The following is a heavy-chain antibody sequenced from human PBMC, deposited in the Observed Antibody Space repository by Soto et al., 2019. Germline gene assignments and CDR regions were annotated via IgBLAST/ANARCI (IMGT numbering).Heavy chain of an antibody. CDR3: RKGRYLEWFLSGGGEES. V-gene: IGHV3-23*01. CDR1: GFTFRNYA. D-gene: IGHD3-3*01. J-gene: IGHJ5*02. Sequence: QLLQSGGGLVQPGGSLRLSCAASGFTFRNYAMNWVRQTPAKGLEWVSAITGDGISTYYADSVKGRFTISRDQSKKSIEQKMDSLRVEATAVYYWRKGRYLEWFLSGGGEESWGRGSLVTVSS. CDR2: ITGDGIST.